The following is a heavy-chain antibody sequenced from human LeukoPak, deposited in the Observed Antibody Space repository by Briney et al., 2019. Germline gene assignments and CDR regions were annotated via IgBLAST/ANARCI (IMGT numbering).Heavy chain of an antibody. CDR1: GFFFSICA. D-gene: IGHD3-22*01. V-gene: IGHV3-30-3*01. J-gene: IGHJ4*02. CDR3: AKGVGTYESSDGYFDY. Sequence: GASLRLSCGACGFFFSICAMQGRRQAPEGGVEWVVTFSYDRSNKYYADTVKCRFTISRDNTKDKLFLQTNSLRAEDTDVYYSAKGVGTYESSDGYFDYWGQGTLVTVSS. CDR2: FSYDRSNK.